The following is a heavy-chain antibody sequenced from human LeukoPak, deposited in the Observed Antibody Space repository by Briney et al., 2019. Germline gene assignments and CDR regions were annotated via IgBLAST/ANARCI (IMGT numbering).Heavy chain of an antibody. Sequence: GGSLRLSCAASGFTSSSYAMSWVRQAPGKGLEWVSSISGSGGSTYYADSVKGRFTISRDSSKNTLCLQMNSLRAEDTAVYYCARDPRDIVVLPAAADYWGQGTLVTVSS. V-gene: IGHV3-23*01. D-gene: IGHD2-2*01. CDR2: ISGSGGST. CDR1: GFTSSSYA. J-gene: IGHJ4*02. CDR3: ARDPRDIVVLPAAADY.